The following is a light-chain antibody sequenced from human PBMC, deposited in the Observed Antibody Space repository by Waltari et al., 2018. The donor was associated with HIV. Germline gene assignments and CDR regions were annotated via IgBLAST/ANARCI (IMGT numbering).Light chain of an antibody. V-gene: IGLV7-46*01. Sequence: QAVVTQAPSLTVSPGGTVTLTCASITGAVTSGHCTYWFQQRPGQAPTTLLYDTTNRHSWTPARFSGSLLGGKAALTLSGAQFEDEADYFCLLSFNGVVVFGGGTTLTVL. CDR3: LLSFNGVVV. CDR2: DTT. CDR1: TGAVTSGHC. J-gene: IGLJ2*01.